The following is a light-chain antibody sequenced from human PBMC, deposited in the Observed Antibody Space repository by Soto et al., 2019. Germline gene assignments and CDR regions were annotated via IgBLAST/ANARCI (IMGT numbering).Light chain of an antibody. V-gene: IGKV1-5*03. CDR1: QSISSW. J-gene: IGKJ1*01. CDR3: QQYNSYSWT. CDR2: KAS. Sequence: DIQMTQSPSTLSASLGDRVTITCRASQSISSWLSWYQHKPGKAPKLLIYKASSLESGVPSRFSGSGSGTEFTLTISSLQPDDFATYYCQQYNSYSWTFGQGTKVDI.